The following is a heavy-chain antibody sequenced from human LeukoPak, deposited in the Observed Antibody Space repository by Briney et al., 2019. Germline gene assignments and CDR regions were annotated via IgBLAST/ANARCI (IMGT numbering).Heavy chain of an antibody. Sequence: PGGSLRLSCAASGFTFSSYAMSWVRQAPGTGLEWVSIISISGSTTYYADSVKGRFTISRDSSKNTLFLHMNTLRAEDTAIYYCAKDRTVGASYWYFDLWGRGTLVTVSS. J-gene: IGHJ2*01. CDR2: ISISGSTT. CDR1: GFTFSSYA. V-gene: IGHV3-23*01. CDR3: AKDRTVGASYWYFDL. D-gene: IGHD1-26*01.